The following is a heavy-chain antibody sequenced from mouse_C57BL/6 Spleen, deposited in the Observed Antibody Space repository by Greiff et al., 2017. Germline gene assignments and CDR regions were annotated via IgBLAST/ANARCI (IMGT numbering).Heavy chain of an antibody. V-gene: IGHV1-80*01. CDR1: GYAFSSYW. Sequence: VQLQQSGAELVKPGASVKISCKASGYAFSSYWMNWVKQRPGKGLEWIGQIYPGDGDTNYNGKFKGKATLTADKSSSTAYMQLSSLTSEDSAVYFCAREEGNSWYFDVWGTGTTVTVSS. CDR2: IYPGDGDT. CDR3: AREEGNSWYFDV. D-gene: IGHD2-1*01. J-gene: IGHJ1*03.